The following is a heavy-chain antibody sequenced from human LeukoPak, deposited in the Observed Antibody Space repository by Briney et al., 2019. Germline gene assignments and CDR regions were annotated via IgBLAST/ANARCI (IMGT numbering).Heavy chain of an antibody. CDR3: ARASSGPQYYFDY. J-gene: IGHJ4*02. CDR2: ISYDGSNK. D-gene: IGHD6-19*01. V-gene: IGHV3-30-3*01. Sequence: QPGGSLRLSCAASGFTFSSYAMHWVRQAPGKGLEWVAVISYDGSNKYYADSVKGRFTISRDNSKNTLYLQMNSLRAEDTAVYYCARASSGPQYYFDYWGQGTLVTVSS. CDR1: GFTFSSYA.